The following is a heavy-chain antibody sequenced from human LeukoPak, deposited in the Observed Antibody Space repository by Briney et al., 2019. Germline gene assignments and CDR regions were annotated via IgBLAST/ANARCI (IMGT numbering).Heavy chain of an antibody. CDR1: GFTVSSNY. CDR2: IYSGGST. Sequence: GGSLRLSCSASGFTVSSNYMSWVRQAPGKGLEWVSVIYSGGSTYYADSVKGRFTISRDNAKNSLYLQMNSLRAEDTAVYYCARDRASDYGGNDGPDAFDIWGQGTMVTVSS. CDR3: ARDRASDYGGNDGPDAFDI. J-gene: IGHJ3*02. V-gene: IGHV3-66*01. D-gene: IGHD4-23*01.